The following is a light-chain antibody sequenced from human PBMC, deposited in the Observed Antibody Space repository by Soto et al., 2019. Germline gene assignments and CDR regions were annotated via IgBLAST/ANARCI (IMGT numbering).Light chain of an antibody. Sequence: EIVLTQSPGTLSLSPGERATLSCRASQSVSSSYLAWYQQKPGQAPRLLTYGASSRATGIPDRFSGSGSGTDFTLTISRLEPEDFAVYYCQQYGSSLLFGGGTKVDIK. CDR2: GAS. J-gene: IGKJ4*01. CDR1: QSVSSSY. V-gene: IGKV3-20*01. CDR3: QQYGSSLL.